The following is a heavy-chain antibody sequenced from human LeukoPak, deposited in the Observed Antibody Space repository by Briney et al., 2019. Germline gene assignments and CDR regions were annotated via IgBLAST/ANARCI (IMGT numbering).Heavy chain of an antibody. CDR2: IYTSGST. Sequence: SETLSLTCTVSGGSISSYYWIWIRQPAGKGLEWIGRIYTSGSTNYNPSLKSRVTMSVDTSKNQFSLKLNSVTAADTAVYYCAGARYSSSSGYYYYYMDVWGKGTTVTVSS. CDR1: GGSISSYY. D-gene: IGHD6-6*01. J-gene: IGHJ6*03. V-gene: IGHV4-4*07. CDR3: AGARYSSSSGYYYYYMDV.